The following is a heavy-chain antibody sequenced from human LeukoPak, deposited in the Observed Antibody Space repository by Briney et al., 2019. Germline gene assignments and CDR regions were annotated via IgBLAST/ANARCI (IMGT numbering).Heavy chain of an antibody. V-gene: IGHV4-31*03. CDR1: GGSISSGGYY. Sequence: SETLSLTCTVSGGSISSGGYYWSWIRQHPGKGLEWIGYIYYSGSTYYNPSLKSRVTISVDTSKNQFSLKLSSVTAADTAVYYCASGAAIAVAGRGPFDYWGQGTLVTVSS. J-gene: IGHJ4*02. CDR2: IYYSGST. CDR3: ASGAAIAVAGRGPFDY. D-gene: IGHD6-19*01.